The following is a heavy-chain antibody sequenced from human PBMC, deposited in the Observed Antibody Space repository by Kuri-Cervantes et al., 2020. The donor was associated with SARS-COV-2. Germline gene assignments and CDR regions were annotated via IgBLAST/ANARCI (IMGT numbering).Heavy chain of an antibody. D-gene: IGHD5-18*01. V-gene: IGHV4-39*07. J-gene: IGHJ5*02. CDR1: GGSISSSSYY. CDR3: ARLGGYRSGYNWFDP. Sequence: SETLSLTCTVSGGSISSSSYYWGWIRQPPGKGLEWIGSIYYSGSTYYNPSLRSRVTISVDPSKAQFSLNLISVTAADTAVYYCARLGGYRSGYNWFDPWGQGTLVTVSS. CDR2: IYYSGST.